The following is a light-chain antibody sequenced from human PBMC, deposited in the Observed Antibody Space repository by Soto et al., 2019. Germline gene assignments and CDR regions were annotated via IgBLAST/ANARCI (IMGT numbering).Light chain of an antibody. CDR2: DAD. CDR1: QSISSK. CDR3: QQSYRSPPT. Sequence: DIQMTQSPSSLSASVGDRVTITCRASQSISSKLNWYQQKPGQVPKLLIYDADSLESGVPSRFSGSGSGTDFTLTIKSLQPEDFATYYCQQSYRSPPTFGQGTNVDVK. V-gene: IGKV1-39*01. J-gene: IGKJ1*01.